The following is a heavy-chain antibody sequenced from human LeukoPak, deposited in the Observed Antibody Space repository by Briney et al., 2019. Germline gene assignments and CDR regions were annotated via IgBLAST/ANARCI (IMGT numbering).Heavy chain of an antibody. J-gene: IGHJ6*02. D-gene: IGHD5-12*01. Sequence: SETLSLTCTVSGDSIRSDLYYWSWIRQPAGKELEWIGRIYTSGSTTYNPSLKSRVTISIDMSKNQFSLHLSSVTAADTAVYYCASARRYSGYDSWEFYYYGMDVWGRGTTVTVSS. CDR3: ASARRYSGYDSWEFYYYGMDV. CDR2: IYTSGST. CDR1: GDSIRSDLYY. V-gene: IGHV4-61*02.